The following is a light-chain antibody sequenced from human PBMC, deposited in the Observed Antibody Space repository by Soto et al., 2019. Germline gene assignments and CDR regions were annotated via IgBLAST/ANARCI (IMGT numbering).Light chain of an antibody. Sequence: DIRVTQSPSTLSASVGDRVTITCRASQSISSWLAWYQQKPGKAPKLLIYDASSLQSGVPSRFSGSGSGTDFTLTISSLQPEDFATYYCQQSYSTPWTFGQGTKVDIK. V-gene: IGKV1-39*01. CDR2: DAS. CDR1: QSISSW. J-gene: IGKJ1*01. CDR3: QQSYSTPWT.